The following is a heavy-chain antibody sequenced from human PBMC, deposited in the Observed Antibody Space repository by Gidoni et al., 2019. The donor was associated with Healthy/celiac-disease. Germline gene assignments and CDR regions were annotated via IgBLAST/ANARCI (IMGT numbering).Heavy chain of an antibody. V-gene: IGHV3-13*04. CDR2: IGTAGDT. Sequence: EVQLVESGGGLVQPGGSLRLSVAVSGFPFSSYDMHWVRQATGKGLEWVSAIGTAGDTYYPGSVKGRFTISRENAKNSLYLQMNSLRAGDTAVYYCARVGYYDSSGYYYDYWGQGTLVTVSS. J-gene: IGHJ4*02. D-gene: IGHD3-22*01. CDR1: GFPFSSYD. CDR3: ARVGYYDSSGYYYDY.